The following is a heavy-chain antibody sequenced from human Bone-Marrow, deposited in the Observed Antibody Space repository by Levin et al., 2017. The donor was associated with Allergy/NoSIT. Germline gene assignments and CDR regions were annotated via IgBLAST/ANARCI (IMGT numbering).Heavy chain of an antibody. V-gene: IGHV3-9*01. J-gene: IGHJ5*01. Sequence: SLKISCAASGFTFDVYAMHWVRQAPGKGLEWVSGISWNSDTIVYADSVKGRFTISRDNAKNSLYLQMNSLRHEDTALYYCAPGDCGSTNCYKFDSWGQGTLVSVSS. CDR3: APGDCGSTNCYKFDS. D-gene: IGHD2-2*02. CDR1: GFTFDVYA. CDR2: ISWNSDTI.